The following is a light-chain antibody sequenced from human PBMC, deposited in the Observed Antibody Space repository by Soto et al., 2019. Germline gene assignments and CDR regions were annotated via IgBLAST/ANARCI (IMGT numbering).Light chain of an antibody. CDR3: QSYDSSLSGSWV. CDR1: SSNIGAGYD. Sequence: QSVLTQPPSVSGAPGQRVTISCTGSSSNIGAGYDVHWYQQLPGTAPKLLMYGNSNRPSGVPDRFSGSKSGTSASLAITGLQAEYEADYYCQSYDSSLSGSWVFGGGTKVTVL. J-gene: IGLJ3*02. V-gene: IGLV1-40*01. CDR2: GNS.